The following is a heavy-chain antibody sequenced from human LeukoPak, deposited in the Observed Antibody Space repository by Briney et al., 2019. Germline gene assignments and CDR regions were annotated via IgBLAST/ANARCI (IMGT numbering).Heavy chain of an antibody. J-gene: IGHJ4*02. CDR3: ARDYYGSGSYYQLGY. Sequence: GASVKVSCKASGYTFTGYYLHWVRQAPGQGLEWMGWINPNSGGTKYAQEFQGRVTMTKDTSISTAYMDLSRLRSDDTAVYYCARDYYGSGSYYQLGYWGQGTLVTVSS. D-gene: IGHD3-10*01. CDR2: INPNSGGT. V-gene: IGHV1-2*02. CDR1: GYTFTGYY.